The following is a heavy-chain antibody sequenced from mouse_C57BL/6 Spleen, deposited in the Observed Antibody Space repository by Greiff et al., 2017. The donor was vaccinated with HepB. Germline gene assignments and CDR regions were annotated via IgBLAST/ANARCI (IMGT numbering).Heavy chain of an antibody. V-gene: IGHV1-22*01. CDR2: INPNNGGT. Sequence: EVKLMESGPELVKPGASVKMSCKASGYTFTDYNMHWVKQSHGKSLEWIGYINPNNGGTSYNQKFKGKATLTVNKSSSTAYMELRSLTSEDSAVYYCARDYYGYDETVDYWGQGTTLTVSS. CDR1: GYTFTDYN. D-gene: IGHD2-2*01. CDR3: ARDYYGYDETVDY. J-gene: IGHJ2*01.